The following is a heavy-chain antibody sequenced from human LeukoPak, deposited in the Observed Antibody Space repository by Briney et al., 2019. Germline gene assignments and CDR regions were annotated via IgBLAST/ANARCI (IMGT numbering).Heavy chain of an antibody. D-gene: IGHD6-6*01. J-gene: IGHJ4*02. CDR1: GGSISTYY. CDR3: ARDRPYSFSSTLFDY. Sequence: SETLSLTCTVSGGSISTYYWNWMRQPAGKGLEWIGRIFPSGSANYNTSLKSRVTLSVDTSKNQFSLRLSFVTAADTAVYYCARDRPYSFSSTLFDYWGQGVLVTVSS. V-gene: IGHV4-4*07. CDR2: IFPSGSA.